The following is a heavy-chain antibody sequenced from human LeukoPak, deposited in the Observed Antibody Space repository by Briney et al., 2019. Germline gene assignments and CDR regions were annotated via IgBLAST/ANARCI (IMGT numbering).Heavy chain of an antibody. Sequence: GGSLRLSCAASGFTFSSHSMNWVRQAPGKGLEWVSYISSSSSTIYYADSVKGRFTISRDNAKNSLYLQMNSLRAEDTAVYYCAKDRGYYYDSSGYYYFDYWGQGTLVTVSS. J-gene: IGHJ4*02. V-gene: IGHV3-48*01. CDR3: AKDRGYYYDSSGYYYFDY. CDR2: ISSSSSTI. CDR1: GFTFSSHS. D-gene: IGHD3-22*01.